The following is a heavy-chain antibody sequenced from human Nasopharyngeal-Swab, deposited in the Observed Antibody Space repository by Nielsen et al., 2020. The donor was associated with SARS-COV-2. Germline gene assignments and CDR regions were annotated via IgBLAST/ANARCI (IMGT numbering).Heavy chain of an antibody. D-gene: IGHD3-22*01. CDR3: ARYNYDSSGYYDDR. Sequence: WIRQPPGKGLEWIGYIYYSGSTYYNPSLKSRVTISVVTSKNQFSLKLSSVTAADTAVYYCARYNYDSSGYYDDRWGQGTLVTVSS. V-gene: IGHV4-31*02. CDR2: IYYSGST. J-gene: IGHJ4*02.